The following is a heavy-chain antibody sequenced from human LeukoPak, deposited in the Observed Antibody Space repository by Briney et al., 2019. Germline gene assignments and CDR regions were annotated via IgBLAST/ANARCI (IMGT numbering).Heavy chain of an antibody. Sequence: SETLSLTCTVSGGSISSGDYYWSWIRQPPGKGLEWIGYIYYSGSTYYNPSLKSRVTISVDTSKNQISLKVSSVTAADTAVYYCARDSTGYERLDYWGQGTLVTVSS. D-gene: IGHD3-9*01. J-gene: IGHJ4*02. CDR3: ARDSTGYERLDY. CDR2: IYYSGST. V-gene: IGHV4-30-4*01. CDR1: GGSISSGDYY.